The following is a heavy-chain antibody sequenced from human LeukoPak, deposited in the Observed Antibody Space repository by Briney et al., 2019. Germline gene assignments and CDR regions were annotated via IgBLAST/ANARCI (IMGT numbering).Heavy chain of an antibody. CDR1: SGPISISNYY. Sequence: SDTVSLTCTVCSGPISISNYYGGWIRQPPGKGLERIGSIYYSGSTYYNPSLKRRVTISVDTSKNQFSLKLSSVTAADTAVYYCASNALGVTMVRGVGLFQHWGQGTLVTVSS. CDR2: IYYSGST. V-gene: IGHV4-39*01. CDR3: ASNALGVTMVRGVGLFQH. D-gene: IGHD3-10*01. J-gene: IGHJ1*01.